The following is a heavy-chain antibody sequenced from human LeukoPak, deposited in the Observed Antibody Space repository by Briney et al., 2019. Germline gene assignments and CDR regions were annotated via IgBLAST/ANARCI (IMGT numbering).Heavy chain of an antibody. CDR1: GFTFRIYW. J-gene: IGHJ3*02. CDR2: IKQDGSEK. V-gene: IGHV3-7*01. D-gene: IGHD3-9*01. Sequence: GGSLRLSCARSGFTFRIYWMHWVRQAPGRGLEWVANIKQDGSEKYYVDSVKGRFTISRDNANDSVYLQMNSLRAEDAAVYYCARRYFDWFLGAGGSLDIWGQGTMVTVSS. CDR3: ARRYFDWFLGAGGSLDI.